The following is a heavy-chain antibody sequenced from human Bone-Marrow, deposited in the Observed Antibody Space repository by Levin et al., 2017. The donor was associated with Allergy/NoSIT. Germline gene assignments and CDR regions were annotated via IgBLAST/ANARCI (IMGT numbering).Heavy chain of an antibody. CDR1: AFNFSDHN. Sequence: PGGSLRLSCAASAFNFSDHNMNWVRQVPGRGLEWVAYISRSGAHIYYADSLKGRFTISRDNARNSVYLEMNSLRAEDTAVYYCARVLSAYSRGSSSGMDVWGQGTTVTVSS. D-gene: IGHD3-22*01. J-gene: IGHJ6*02. CDR3: ARVLSAYSRGSSSGMDV. CDR2: ISRSGAHI. V-gene: IGHV3-21*01.